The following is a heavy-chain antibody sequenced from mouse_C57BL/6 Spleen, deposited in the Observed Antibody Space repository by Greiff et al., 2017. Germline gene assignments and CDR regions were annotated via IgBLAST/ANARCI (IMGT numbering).Heavy chain of an antibody. CDR1: GYTFTSYW. J-gene: IGHJ2*01. D-gene: IGHD1-1*01. Sequence: VQLQQPGTELVKPGASVKLSCKASGYTFTSYWMHWVKQRPGQGLEWIGNINPSNGGTNYNEKFKSKATLPVDKSSSTAYMQLSSLTSEDSAVYYGARSTVVATDYFDYWGQGTTLTVSS. CDR3: ARSTVVATDYFDY. V-gene: IGHV1-53*01. CDR2: INPSNGGT.